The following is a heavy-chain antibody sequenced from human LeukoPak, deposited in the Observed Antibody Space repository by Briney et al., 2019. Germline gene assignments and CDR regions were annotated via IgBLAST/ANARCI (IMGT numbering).Heavy chain of an antibody. CDR1: GGSISSYY. Sequence: PSETLSLTCTVSGGSISSYYWSWIRQPPGKGLEWIGYIYYSGSTNYNPPLKSRVTMSVDTSKNQFSLKLSSVTAADTAVYYCARDYGEVFYYYGMDVWGQGTTVTVSS. J-gene: IGHJ6*02. V-gene: IGHV4-59*12. CDR3: ARDYGEVFYYYGMDV. CDR2: IYYSGST. D-gene: IGHD4-17*01.